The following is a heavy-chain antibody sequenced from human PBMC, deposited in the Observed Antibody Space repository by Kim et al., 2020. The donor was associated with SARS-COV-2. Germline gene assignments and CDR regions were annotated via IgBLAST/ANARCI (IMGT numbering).Heavy chain of an antibody. J-gene: IGHJ4*02. CDR1: GGSISSSSYY. Sequence: SETLSLTCTVSGGSISSSSYYWGWIRQPPGKGLEWIGSIYYSGSTYYNPSLKSRVTISVDTSKNQFSLKLSSVTAADTAVYYCARERMDYYDSSGYYDLDYWGQGTPVTVSS. CDR3: ARERMDYYDSSGYYDLDY. V-gene: IGHV4-39*07. CDR2: IYYSGST. D-gene: IGHD3-22*01.